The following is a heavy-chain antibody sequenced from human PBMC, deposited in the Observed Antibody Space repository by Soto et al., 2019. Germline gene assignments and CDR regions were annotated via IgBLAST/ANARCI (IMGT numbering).Heavy chain of an antibody. CDR3: ARLFCTSGSHCDSWFDP. CDR1: GYSFTTFW. J-gene: IGHJ5*02. D-gene: IGHD2-21*01. V-gene: IGHV5-10-1*01. Sequence: GESLKISCTGFGYSFTTFWISWVRQMPGKGLEWMGTIDPRDSYTSYSPSFQGHVTISADKSIGTAYLHWGSLQAPDTAMYFCARLFCTSGSHCDSWFDPWGQGTLVTVSS. CDR2: IDPRDSYT.